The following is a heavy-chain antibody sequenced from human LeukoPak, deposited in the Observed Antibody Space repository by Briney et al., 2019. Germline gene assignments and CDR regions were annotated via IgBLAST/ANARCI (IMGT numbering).Heavy chain of an antibody. Sequence: SETLSLTCTVSGGSISSYYWSWIRQPPGKGLEWIGYIYYSGSTNYNPSLKSRVIISVDTSKNQFSLKLSSVTAADTAVYYCARVYDSSGYYPVDYWGQGTLATVSS. CDR3: ARVYDSSGYYPVDY. CDR2: IYYSGST. V-gene: IGHV4-59*01. D-gene: IGHD3-22*01. J-gene: IGHJ4*02. CDR1: GGSISSYY.